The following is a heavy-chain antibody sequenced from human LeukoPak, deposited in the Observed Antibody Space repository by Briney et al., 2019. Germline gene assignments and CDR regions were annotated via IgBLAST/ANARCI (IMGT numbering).Heavy chain of an antibody. Sequence: PGGSLRLSCAASGFTFRDYAMNWVRQAPGKGLEWVAFIRYDGSTKYYIDSVKGRFTVSRDNSKNTLYLQMNSLRAEDTAVYYCAKEGPMVRGVIPHAFDIWGQGTMVTVSS. V-gene: IGHV3-30*02. CDR1: GFTFRDYA. CDR3: AKEGPMVRGVIPHAFDI. D-gene: IGHD3-10*01. CDR2: IRYDGSTK. J-gene: IGHJ3*02.